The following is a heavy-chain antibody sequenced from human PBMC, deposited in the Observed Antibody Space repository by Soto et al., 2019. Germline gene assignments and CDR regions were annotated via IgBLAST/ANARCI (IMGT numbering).Heavy chain of an antibody. J-gene: IGHJ4*02. V-gene: IGHV3-30*18. Sequence: GGSLRLSCAASGFTFDTFWMSWVRQSPGKGLEWVAVISYDGSNKYYADSVKGRFTISRDNSKNTLYLQMNSLRAEDTAVYYCAKDPNSSGYSYYFDYWGQGTLVTVSS. CDR1: GFTFDTFW. D-gene: IGHD3-22*01. CDR2: ISYDGSNK. CDR3: AKDPNSSGYSYYFDY.